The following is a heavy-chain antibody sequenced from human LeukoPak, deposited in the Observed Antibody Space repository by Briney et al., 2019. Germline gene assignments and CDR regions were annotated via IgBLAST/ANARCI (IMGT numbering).Heavy chain of an antibody. CDR1: GFTFGDYA. J-gene: IGHJ4*02. V-gene: IGHV3-9*01. CDR2: ISWNSGSI. CDR3: AKDMVRGIVVPAAIVAFDY. Sequence: GGSLRLSCAASGFTFGDYAMHWVRQAPGKGLEWVSGISWNSGSIGYADSVKGRFTISRDNAKNSLYLQMNSLRAEDTALYYCAKDMVRGIVVPAAIVAFDYWGQGTLVTASS. D-gene: IGHD2-2*01.